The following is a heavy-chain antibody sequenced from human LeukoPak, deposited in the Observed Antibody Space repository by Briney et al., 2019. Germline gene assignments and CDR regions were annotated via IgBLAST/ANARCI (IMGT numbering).Heavy chain of an antibody. D-gene: IGHD3-3*01. Sequence: PGESLKVSCKGSGYSFTSYWIGWVRQMPGKGLEWMGIIYPGDSDTRYSPSFQGQVTISADKSISTTYLQWSSLKASDTAMYYCARHDMDDDFWSRLDHWGQGTLVTVSS. J-gene: IGHJ4*02. CDR1: GYSFTSYW. V-gene: IGHV5-51*01. CDR2: IYPGDSDT. CDR3: ARHDMDDDFWSRLDH.